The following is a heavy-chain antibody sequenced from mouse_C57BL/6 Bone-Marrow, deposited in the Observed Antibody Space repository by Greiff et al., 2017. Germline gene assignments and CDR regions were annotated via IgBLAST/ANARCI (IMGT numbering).Heavy chain of an antibody. J-gene: IGHJ1*03. D-gene: IGHD1-1*01. CDR3: ASVDYYGGSYWYFDV. V-gene: IGHV1-55*01. CDR1: GYTFTSYW. CDR2: IYPGSGST. Sequence: QVQLQQPGAELVKPGASVKMSCKASGYTFTSYWITWVKQRPGQGLEWIGDIYPGSGSTNYNEKFKSKATLTVDTSSSTAYMQLSNLTSEDSAVYDCASVDYYGGSYWYFDVWGTGTTVTVSS.